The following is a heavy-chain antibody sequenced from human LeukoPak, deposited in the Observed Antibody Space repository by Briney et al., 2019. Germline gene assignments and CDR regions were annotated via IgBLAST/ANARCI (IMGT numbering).Heavy chain of an antibody. Sequence: PGGSLRLSCAASGFTFSSYAMSWVRQAPGKGLEWVSAISGSGGSTYYADSVKGRFTISRDNSKNTLYLQMNSLRAEDTAVYYCAKGIQLLPQRYYFDYWGQGTLVTVSS. CDR1: GFTFSSYA. CDR2: ISGSGGST. CDR3: AKGIQLLPQRYYFDY. J-gene: IGHJ4*02. D-gene: IGHD5-18*01. V-gene: IGHV3-23*01.